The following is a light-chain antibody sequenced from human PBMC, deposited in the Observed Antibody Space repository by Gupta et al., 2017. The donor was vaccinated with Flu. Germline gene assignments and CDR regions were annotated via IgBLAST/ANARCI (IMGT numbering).Light chain of an antibody. J-gene: IGKJ4*01. Sequence: EIVMTQSPATLSVSPGERATLSCRASQSVSSNLDWYQQKPGQAPRLLIYGASTRAIGITVRFSGSGSETEFTLTSSGLQYEDFAVYYWQQDNNSLTFGRGTKVEIK. CDR3: QQDNNSLT. CDR1: QSVSSN. V-gene: IGKV3-15*01. CDR2: GAS.